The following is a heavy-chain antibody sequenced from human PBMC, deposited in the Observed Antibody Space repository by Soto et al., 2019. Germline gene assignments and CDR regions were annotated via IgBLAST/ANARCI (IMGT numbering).Heavy chain of an antibody. Sequence: GASVKVSFKVSGYTLTELSMHWVRQAPGKGLEWMGGFDPEDGETIYAQKFQGRVTMTEDTSTDTAYMELSSLRSEDTAVYYCGTDGGPTIFGVAPGYGMDVWGQGTTVTVSS. CDR1: GYTLTELS. V-gene: IGHV1-24*01. J-gene: IGHJ6*02. CDR2: FDPEDGET. CDR3: GTDGGPTIFGVAPGYGMDV. D-gene: IGHD3-3*01.